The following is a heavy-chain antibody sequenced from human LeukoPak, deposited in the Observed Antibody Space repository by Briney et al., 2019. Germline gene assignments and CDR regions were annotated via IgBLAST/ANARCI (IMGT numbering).Heavy chain of an antibody. CDR2: MNPNSGNT. CDR1: GYTFTSYD. Sequence: GASVKVSCKASGYTFTSYDINWVRQATGQGLEWMGWMNPNSGNTGYAQKFQGRVTMTRNTSISTAYMELSSLRSEDTAAYYCARGGEYCSSTSCQNWFDPWGQGTLVTVSS. V-gene: IGHV1-8*01. J-gene: IGHJ5*02. CDR3: ARGGEYCSSTSCQNWFDP. D-gene: IGHD2-2*01.